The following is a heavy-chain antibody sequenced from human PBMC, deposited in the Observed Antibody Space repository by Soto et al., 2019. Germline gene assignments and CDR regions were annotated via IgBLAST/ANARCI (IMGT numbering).Heavy chain of an antibody. CDR2: IYYSGST. V-gene: IGHV4-59*01. D-gene: IGHD3-22*01. Sequence: SETLSLTCTVSGGSISSYYWSWIRQPPGKGLEWIGYIYYSGSTNYNPSLKSRVTISVDTSKNQFSLKLSSVTAADTAVYYCARLYYYDSSVYYYYDYWGQGTLVTVSS. CDR1: GGSISSYY. J-gene: IGHJ4*02. CDR3: ARLYYYDSSVYYYYDY.